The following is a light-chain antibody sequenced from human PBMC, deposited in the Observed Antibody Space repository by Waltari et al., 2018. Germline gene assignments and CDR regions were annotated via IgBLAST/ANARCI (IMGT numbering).Light chain of an antibody. CDR2: GAS. Sequence: EIVLTQSPSTLSLSPGERATLSCRASQSGSRALAWYQQKPGQAPRLLIYGASNRATGIPDRFSGSGSGTDFSLTISRLDPEDVAVYYCQHYERLPATFGQGTKVEIK. V-gene: IGKV3-20*01. J-gene: IGKJ1*01. CDR3: QHYERLPAT. CDR1: QSGSRA.